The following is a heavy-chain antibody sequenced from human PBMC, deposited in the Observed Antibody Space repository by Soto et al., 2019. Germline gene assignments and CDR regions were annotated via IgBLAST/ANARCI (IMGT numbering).Heavy chain of an antibody. Sequence: SVKVSCKASGDSLISYAVIWGRQAPGQGLEWMGGIIPIFGTANYAQKFQGRVTITADESTSTAYMELSSLRSEDTAVYYCARNYGSGSPRYYGMDVWGQGTTVTVSS. V-gene: IGHV1-69*01. D-gene: IGHD3-10*01. CDR1: GDSLISYA. J-gene: IGHJ6*02. CDR3: ARNYGSGSPRYYGMDV. CDR2: IIPIFGTA.